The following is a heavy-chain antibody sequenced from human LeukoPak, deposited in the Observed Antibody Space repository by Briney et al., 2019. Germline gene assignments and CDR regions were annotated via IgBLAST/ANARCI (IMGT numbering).Heavy chain of an antibody. CDR1: GGSFSGYY. Sequence: SETLSLTCAVYGGSFSGYYWRWLRQPPGKGLEWIGEVNHSGSTNYNPSLKSRETISVDTSKNQFSLKLSSVTAADTAVYYCARGGGSSGYYLDYWGQGTLVTVSS. J-gene: IGHJ4*02. D-gene: IGHD3-22*01. V-gene: IGHV4-34*01. CDR3: ARGGGSSGYYLDY. CDR2: VNHSGST.